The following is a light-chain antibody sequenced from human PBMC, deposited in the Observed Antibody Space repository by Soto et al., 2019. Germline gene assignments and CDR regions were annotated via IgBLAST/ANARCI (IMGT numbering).Light chain of an antibody. CDR2: LNSAGSH. CDR3: QTWGTGIQV. J-gene: IGLJ3*02. V-gene: IGLV4-69*01. Sequence: QSVLTQSPSASASLGASVKLTCTLSSGHSSYAIAWHQQQPEKGPRYLMKLNSAGSHSKGDGIPDRFSGSSSGAERYLTISSLQSEDEAYYYCQTWGTGIQVFGGGTKVTVL. CDR1: SGHSSYA.